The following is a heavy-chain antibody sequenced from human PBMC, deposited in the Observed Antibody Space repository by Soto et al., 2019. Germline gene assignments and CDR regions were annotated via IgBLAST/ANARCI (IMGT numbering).Heavy chain of an antibody. J-gene: IGHJ4*02. CDR2: ITGSGGST. Sequence: GGSLRVSCAASGFTFSTYAMIWVRQAPGKGLEWVSVITGSGGSTYYADSVKGRFTISRDTSKNTLFLQMNSLRAEDTAVYYCAKDRYGDYGGIDYWGQGTMVTVS. D-gene: IGHD4-17*01. V-gene: IGHV3-23*01. CDR1: GFTFSTYA. CDR3: AKDRYGDYGGIDY.